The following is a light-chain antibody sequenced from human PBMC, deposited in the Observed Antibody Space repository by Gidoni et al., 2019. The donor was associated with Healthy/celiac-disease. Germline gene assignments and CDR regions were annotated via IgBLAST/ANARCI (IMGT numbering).Light chain of an antibody. CDR3: QQYNSHPWT. CDR1: PSISSW. Sequence: DIQMTQSPSTLSASVGDRVTITCRASPSISSWVAWYQQKPGKAPKLLIYDASSVESGVPSRFGGRGSGTEFTLTSSSLHPDDFATYYCQQYNSHPWTFGQGTKVEIK. CDR2: DAS. V-gene: IGKV1-5*01. J-gene: IGKJ1*01.